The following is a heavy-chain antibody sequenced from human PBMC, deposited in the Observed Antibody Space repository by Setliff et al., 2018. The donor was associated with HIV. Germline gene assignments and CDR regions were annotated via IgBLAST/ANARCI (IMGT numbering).Heavy chain of an antibody. V-gene: IGHV4-34*01. Sequence: SETLSLTCGAYSGPLSAYYWAWIRQPPGKGLEWIGEINHSGSTNYNPSLKSRVTISVDTSKNQFSLNLTSVSAADTAVYYCARDLTSNSNCFDPWSQGIPVTVSS. CDR2: INHSGST. CDR3: ARDLTSNSNCFDP. CDR1: SGPLSAYY. D-gene: IGHD4-4*01. J-gene: IGHJ5*02.